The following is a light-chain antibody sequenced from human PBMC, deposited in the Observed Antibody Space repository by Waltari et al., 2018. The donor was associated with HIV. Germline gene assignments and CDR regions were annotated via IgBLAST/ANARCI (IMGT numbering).Light chain of an antibody. J-gene: IGLJ3*02. V-gene: IGLV1-47*01. CDR3: VSYDSRLDERL. CDR2: RNY. Sequence: QSVLTQPPSVSGTPGQTVTISCSGSTSNIETEALYWYQQLPGTAPKLLIYRNYKRPSGVSDRFSCAKSGASASLVSSGLRSEDEAHYYCVSYDSRLDERLFGGGTKLTVL. CDR1: TSNIETEA.